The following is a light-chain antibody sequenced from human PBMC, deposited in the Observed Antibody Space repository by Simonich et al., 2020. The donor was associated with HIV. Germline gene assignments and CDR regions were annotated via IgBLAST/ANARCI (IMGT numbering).Light chain of an antibody. CDR1: QSVSSD. CDR2: DAS. CDR3: QQRSNWEGT. Sequence: EIVLTQSPATLSLSPGERATLSCRASQSVSSDLAWYQQKPGQAPRLLIYDASNRATGIPARFSGTGSGTDFTLTISSLEPEDFAVYYCQQRSNWEGTFGGGTKVEIK. J-gene: IGKJ4*01. V-gene: IGKV3-11*01.